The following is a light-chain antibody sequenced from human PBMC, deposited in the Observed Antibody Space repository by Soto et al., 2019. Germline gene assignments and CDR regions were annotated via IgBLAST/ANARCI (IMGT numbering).Light chain of an antibody. J-gene: IGKJ5*01. Sequence: AIPITPSPSSPSASTGDRVTITFRASQGISSYLAWYQQKPGKAPKLLIYAASTLQSGVPTRFSGSGSGTDFTLTISCLQSEDFATYYCQQYYSYPITFGQGTRLEIK. CDR3: QQYYSYPIT. CDR1: QGISSY. V-gene: IGKV1-8*01. CDR2: AAS.